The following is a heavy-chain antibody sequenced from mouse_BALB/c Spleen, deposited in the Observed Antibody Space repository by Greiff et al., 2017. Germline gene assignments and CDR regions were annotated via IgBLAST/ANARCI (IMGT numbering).Heavy chain of an antibody. J-gene: IGHJ2*01. D-gene: IGHD1-1*01. CDR2: ISSGGSYT. CDR1: GFTFSSYG. V-gene: IGHV5-6*01. Sequence: EVQGVESGGDLVKPGGSLKLSCAASGFTFSSYGMSWVRQTPDKRLEWVATISSGGSYTYYPDSVKGRFTISRDNAKNTLYLQMSSLKSEDTAMYYCARHRGITTVVEDFDYWGQGTTLTVSS. CDR3: ARHRGITTVVEDFDY.